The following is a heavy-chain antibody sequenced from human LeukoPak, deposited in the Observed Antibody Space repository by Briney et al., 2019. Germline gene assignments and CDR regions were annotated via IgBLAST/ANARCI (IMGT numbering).Heavy chain of an antibody. CDR2: VRISSGNT. V-gene: IGHV3-48*04. D-gene: IGHD5-12*01. CDR3: ARDHRYAFDN. Sequence: PGGSLRLSCAASGFTFIDYSMNWVRQAPGKGLEWISYVRISSGNTKYADSVKGRFTISGDSAKNSVFLQMNSLRVEDTAVYYCARDHRYAFDNWGQGTLVTVSS. J-gene: IGHJ4*02. CDR1: GFTFIDYS.